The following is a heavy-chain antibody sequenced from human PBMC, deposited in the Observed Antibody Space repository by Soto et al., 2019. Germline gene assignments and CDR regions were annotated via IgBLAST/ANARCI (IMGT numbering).Heavy chain of an antibody. V-gene: IGHV1-3*01. Sequence: GASVKVSCKASGYTFTSYAMHWVRQAPGQRLEWMGWINAGNGNTKYSQKFQGRVTITRDTSASTAYMVLSSLRSEDTAVYYCARGGSGAYRDLYYYYGMDVWGQGTTVTVSS. D-gene: IGHD3-10*01. CDR3: ARGGSGAYRDLYYYYGMDV. CDR2: INAGNGNT. J-gene: IGHJ6*02. CDR1: GYTFTSYA.